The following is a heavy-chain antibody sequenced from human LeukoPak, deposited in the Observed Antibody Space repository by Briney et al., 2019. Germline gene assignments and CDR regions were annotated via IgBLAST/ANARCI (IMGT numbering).Heavy chain of an antibody. J-gene: IGHJ4*02. V-gene: IGHV4-34*01. CDR3: ARGCDDSSGYYQYYFDY. D-gene: IGHD3-22*01. CDR1: GGSFSGYY. Sequence: SETLSLTCAVYGGSFSGYYWSWIRQPPGKGLEWIGEINHSGSTNYNPSLKSRVTISVDTSKNQFSLKLSSVTAADTAVYYCARGCDDSSGYYQYYFDYWGQGTLDTVSS. CDR2: INHSGST.